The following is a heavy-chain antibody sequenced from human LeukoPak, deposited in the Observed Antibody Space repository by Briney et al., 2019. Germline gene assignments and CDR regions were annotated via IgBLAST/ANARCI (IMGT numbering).Heavy chain of an antibody. D-gene: IGHD5-12*01. CDR1: GFTFSSYE. Sequence: GGSLRLSCAASGFTFSSYEMNWVRQAPGKGLEWISYISSSGSSISYADSVKGRFTISRDNAKNSLYLQMNSLRAEDTAFYYCAINGGGDSGYGNFDYWGQGTLVTVSS. V-gene: IGHV3-48*03. CDR3: AINGGGDSGYGNFDY. J-gene: IGHJ4*02. CDR2: ISSSGSSI.